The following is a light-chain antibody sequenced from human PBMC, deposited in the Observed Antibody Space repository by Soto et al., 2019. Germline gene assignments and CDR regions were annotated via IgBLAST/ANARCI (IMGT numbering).Light chain of an antibody. V-gene: IGLV1-36*01. J-gene: IGLJ1*01. Sequence: QSVLTQPPSVSEAPRQRVTISCSGNSSNIGNNGVNWYQQLPGKSPKLLIYFDALLPSGISDRFSGSKSGTAASLAISDLQSENEANYSFSLGDNTLNPHVLGAGPKVTVL. CDR1: SSNIGNNG. CDR2: FDA. CDR3: SLGDNTLNPHV.